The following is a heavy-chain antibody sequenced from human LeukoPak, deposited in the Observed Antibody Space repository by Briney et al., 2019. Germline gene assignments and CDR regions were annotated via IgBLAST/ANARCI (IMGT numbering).Heavy chain of an antibody. CDR1: GFTFSDFG. CDR2: IWYDGSKK. Sequence: GGSLRLSCAASGFTFSDFGMHWVRQAPGKGLEWVAFIWYDGSKKYYADSVKGRFTISRDNSKNTLYLQMNSLRAEDTAVYYCARDQGYYDSSGYEYFQHWGQGTLVTVSS. V-gene: IGHV3-33*01. CDR3: ARDQGYYDSSGYEYFQH. D-gene: IGHD3-22*01. J-gene: IGHJ1*01.